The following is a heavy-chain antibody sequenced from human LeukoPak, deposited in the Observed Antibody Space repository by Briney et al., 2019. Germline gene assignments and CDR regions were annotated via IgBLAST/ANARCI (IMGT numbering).Heavy chain of an antibody. CDR2: THYSGIT. D-gene: IGHD6-13*01. CDR1: GGSTSSGDYY. J-gene: IGHJ4*02. CDR3: ATARAYSSSWYDFDY. V-gene: IGHV4-30-4*08. Sequence: SETLSLTCTLSGGSTSSGDYYWSWLRQPPGTGLEWIGHTHYSGITYYSPSQKRRLTISVDTSMNPFSLKLSSVTAADTAVYRCATARAYSSSWYDFDYWGQGTLVTVSS.